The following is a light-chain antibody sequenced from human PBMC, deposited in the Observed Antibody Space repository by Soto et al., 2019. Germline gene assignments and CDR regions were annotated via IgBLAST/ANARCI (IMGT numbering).Light chain of an antibody. V-gene: IGLV2-23*01. Sequence: QPVLTQPASVSGSPGQSITISCTGISSDVGVYNFVSWYQQHPGKAPKLMVYEDSRPSGVSDRFSGSRSGNTASLTISGLQAEDEGDYYCCSNAGTRTVFGGGTKLTVL. CDR3: CSNAGTRTV. CDR1: SSDVGVYNF. CDR2: EDS. J-gene: IGLJ3*02.